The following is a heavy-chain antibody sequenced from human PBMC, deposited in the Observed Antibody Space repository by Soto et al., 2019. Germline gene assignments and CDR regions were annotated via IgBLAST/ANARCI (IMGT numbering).Heavy chain of an antibody. Sequence: GGSLRLSCTASGFTFGDYAMSWVRQAPGKGLEWVGFIRSKAYGGTTEYAASVKGRFTISRDDSKSIAYLQMNSLKTEDTAVYYCTRDLPDYDFWSGYLNDYYYGMDVWGQGTTVTVS. J-gene: IGHJ6*02. CDR2: IRSKAYGGTT. CDR1: GFTFGDYA. CDR3: TRDLPDYDFWSGYLNDYYYGMDV. V-gene: IGHV3-49*04. D-gene: IGHD3-3*01.